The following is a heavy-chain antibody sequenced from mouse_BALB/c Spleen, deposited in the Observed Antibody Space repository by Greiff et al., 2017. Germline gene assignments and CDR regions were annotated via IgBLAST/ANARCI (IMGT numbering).Heavy chain of an antibody. CDR3: ARGGGLRSMDY. J-gene: IGHJ4*01. D-gene: IGHD2-2*01. CDR1: GYAFTNYL. CDR2: INPGSGGT. V-gene: IGHV1-54*01. Sequence: VQLQQSGAELVRPGTSVKVSCKASGYAFTNYLIEWVKQRPGQGLEWIGVINPGSGGTNYNEKFKGKATLTADKSSSTAYMQLSSLTSDDSAVYFCARGGGLRSMDYWGQGTSVTVSS.